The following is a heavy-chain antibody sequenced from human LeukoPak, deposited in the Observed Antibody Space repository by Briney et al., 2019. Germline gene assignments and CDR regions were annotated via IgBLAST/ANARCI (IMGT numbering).Heavy chain of an antibody. CDR1: GFTFSSYS. CDR3: ARAGGSTVSHSDY. J-gene: IGHJ4*02. Sequence: GGSLRLSCAASGFTFSSYSMNWIRQAPGKGLEWVSSISSSTNYIYYADSVKGRFTISKDNAENSLYLQMNSLRAEDTAVYYCARAGGSTVSHSDYWGQGTLVTVSS. V-gene: IGHV3-21*01. CDR2: ISSSTNYI. D-gene: IGHD4-17*01.